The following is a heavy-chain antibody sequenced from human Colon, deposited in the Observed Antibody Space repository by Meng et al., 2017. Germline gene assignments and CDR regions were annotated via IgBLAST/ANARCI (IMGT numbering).Heavy chain of an antibody. J-gene: IGHJ4*02. CDR1: GDSVSSKTAV. Sequence: QPQLQQSGPELVKPSQTLSLPCAIPGDSVSSKTAVWNWIRQSPSRGLEWLGRTYYRAKWNHDYAESLRGRITINPDTSNNQISLQLNSVTPEDTAVYYCTRGLEFYRFEYWGQGTLVTVSS. V-gene: IGHV6-1*01. CDR2: TYYRAKWNH. D-gene: IGHD3-16*02. CDR3: TRGLEFYRFEY.